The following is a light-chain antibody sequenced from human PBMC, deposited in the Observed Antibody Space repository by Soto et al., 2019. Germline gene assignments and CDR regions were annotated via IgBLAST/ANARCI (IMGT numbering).Light chain of an antibody. CDR1: SGDVGGYDY. Sequence: QSALTQPASVSGSPGQSIIISCTGSSGDVGGYDYVSWYQQHPGKAPKLLIYEVDYRPSGVSNRFSGSKSGNTASLTISGLQAEDEADYYCTSYTITSTSYVFGTGTKLTVL. CDR3: TSYTITSTSYV. CDR2: EVD. V-gene: IGLV2-14*01. J-gene: IGLJ1*01.